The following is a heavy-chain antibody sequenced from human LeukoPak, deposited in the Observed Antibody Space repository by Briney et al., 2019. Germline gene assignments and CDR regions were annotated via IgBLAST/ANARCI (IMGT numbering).Heavy chain of an antibody. D-gene: IGHD5-18*01. CDR3: EGEGMGTSMAPDY. V-gene: IGHV3-33*05. CDR1: GFTFSNYG. J-gene: IGHJ4*02. Sequence: GGSLRLSCAASGFTFSNYGMHWVRQAPGKGLEWVALISCDGSTKYYADSVKGRFTLSGDKSKNTVHLQMSSLRAEDTAVHYCEGEGMGTSMAPDYWGQGTLVIVSS. CDR2: ISCDGSTK.